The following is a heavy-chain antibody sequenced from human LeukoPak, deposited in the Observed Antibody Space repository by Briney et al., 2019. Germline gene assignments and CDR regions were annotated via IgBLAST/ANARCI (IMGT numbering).Heavy chain of an antibody. V-gene: IGHV3-30*03. CDR3: TSGIAAAGTIVHGY. Sequence: QPGRSLRLSCAASGFTFSSYGMHWVRQAPGKGLEWVAVISYDGSNKYYAGSVKGRFTISRDNSKNTLYLQMNSLRAEDTAVYYCTSGIAAAGTIVHGYWGQGTQVTVSS. J-gene: IGHJ4*02. D-gene: IGHD6-13*01. CDR2: ISYDGSNK. CDR1: GFTFSSYG.